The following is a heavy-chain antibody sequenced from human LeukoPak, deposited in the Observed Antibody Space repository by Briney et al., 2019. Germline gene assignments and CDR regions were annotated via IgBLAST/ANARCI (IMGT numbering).Heavy chain of an antibody. V-gene: IGHV1-24*01. CDR3: ATVRSSGWYIGY. D-gene: IGHD6-19*01. Sequence: VSVKVSCKVSGYTLTELSMHWVRQAPGKGLEWMGGFDPEDGETIYAQKFQGRVTMTEDTSTDTAYMELSSLRSEGTAVYYCATVRSSGWYIGYWGQGTLVTVSS. CDR2: FDPEDGET. J-gene: IGHJ4*02. CDR1: GYTLTELS.